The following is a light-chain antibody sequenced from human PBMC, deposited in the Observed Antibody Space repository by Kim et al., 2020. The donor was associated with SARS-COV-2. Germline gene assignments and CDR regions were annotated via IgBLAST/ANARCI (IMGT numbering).Light chain of an antibody. CDR1: QSVDSLF. CDR2: GAS. V-gene: IGKV3-20*01. CDR3: RQSDSSFRT. J-gene: IGKJ1*01. Sequence: EIVLTQFPGTLSLSPGERATLSCRASQSVDSLFLAWYQQRPGQAPRLLIYGASDRATGIPDRFRGSGSGTDFTLTITSLEPEDFAVYYCRQSDSSFRTFGQGTKVDIK.